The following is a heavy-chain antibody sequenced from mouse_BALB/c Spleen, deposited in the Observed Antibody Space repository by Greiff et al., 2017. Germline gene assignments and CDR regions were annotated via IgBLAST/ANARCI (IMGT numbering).Heavy chain of an antibody. J-gene: IGHJ3*01. CDR1: GYAFTNYL. D-gene: IGHD3-1*01. CDR3: ARGGSGYVEFAY. Sequence: QVQLKQSGAELVRPGTSVKVSCKASGYAFTNYLIEWVKQRPGQGLEWIGVINPGSGGTNYNEKFKGKATLTADKSSSTAYMQLSSLTSDDSAVYFCARGGSGYVEFAYWGQGTLVTVSA. CDR2: INPGSGGT. V-gene: IGHV1-54*01.